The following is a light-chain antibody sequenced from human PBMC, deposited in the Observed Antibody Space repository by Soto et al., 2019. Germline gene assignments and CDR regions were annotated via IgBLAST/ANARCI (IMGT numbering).Light chain of an antibody. CDR3: QQYGRSPAT. Sequence: ESVFTQSPGTLSLSPGERATLSCRASQSVSSNYLAWYQQKPGQAPRLLIFSASSRASGIPDRFSGSGSGTDFTLTIGRLEPEDFAVYYCQQYGRSPATFGQGTKVDIK. CDR1: QSVSSNY. V-gene: IGKV3-20*01. CDR2: SAS. J-gene: IGKJ1*01.